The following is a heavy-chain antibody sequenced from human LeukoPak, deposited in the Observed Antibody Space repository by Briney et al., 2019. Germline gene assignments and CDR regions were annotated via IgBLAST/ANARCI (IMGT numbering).Heavy chain of an antibody. D-gene: IGHD2-2*01. CDR2: MKYDGSVE. Sequence: PGGSLRLSCAASGFTFRSYAMSWVRQAPGKGLEWVARMKYDGSVESYADSVRGRFTISRDNAKNSLYLQMNSLRSEDTAVYYCARDFVLGQPLVALDPWGQGTLVTVSS. V-gene: IGHV3-7*01. CDR1: GFTFRSYA. J-gene: IGHJ5*02. CDR3: ARDFVLGQPLVALDP.